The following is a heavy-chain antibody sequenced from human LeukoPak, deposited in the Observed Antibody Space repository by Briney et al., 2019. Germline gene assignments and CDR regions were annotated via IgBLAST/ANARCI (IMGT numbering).Heavy chain of an antibody. D-gene: IGHD5-24*01. V-gene: IGHV4-31*03. CDR3: ARGRDAYKVGY. Sequence: SDTLSLTCTVSGGSISSFDSYWRWIRQHPGKGLEWIGCVYYSGSTYFNPSLKSRVTISVDTSKNQFSLNLSSVTAADTAVYYCARGRDAYKVGYWGQGTLVTVSS. CDR2: VYYSGST. CDR1: GGSISSFDSY. J-gene: IGHJ4*02.